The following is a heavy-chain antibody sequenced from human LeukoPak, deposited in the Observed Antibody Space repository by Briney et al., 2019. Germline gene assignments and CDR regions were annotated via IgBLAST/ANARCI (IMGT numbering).Heavy chain of an antibody. CDR1: GFTFNSYS. J-gene: IGHJ6*03. CDR2: ITSSSGTI. V-gene: IGHV3-48*01. Sequence: GGSLRLSCAASGFTFNSYSMNWVRQAPGKGLAWVSYITSSSGTIYYADSVKGRFTISRDNAKNSVYLQMNSLRAEDTAVCYCARYPPGVGSNYYYYMDVWGKGTTVTVSS. D-gene: IGHD6-13*01. CDR3: ARYPPGVGSNYYYYMDV.